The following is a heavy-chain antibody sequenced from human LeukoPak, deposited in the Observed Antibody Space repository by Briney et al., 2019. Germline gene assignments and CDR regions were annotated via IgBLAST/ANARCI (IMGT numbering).Heavy chain of an antibody. Sequence: SETLSLTCIVSGGSISGDYWSWIRQPAGKGLEWIGRIYTSGSTNSNPSLKSRVTMSLDTSKNQFSLKLNSVTAADTAVYYCARGVGYCSSTSCYTPYYYYMDVWGKGTTVTVS. CDR1: GGSISGDY. J-gene: IGHJ6*03. D-gene: IGHD2-2*02. CDR3: ARGVGYCSSTSCYTPYYYYMDV. V-gene: IGHV4-4*07. CDR2: IYTSGST.